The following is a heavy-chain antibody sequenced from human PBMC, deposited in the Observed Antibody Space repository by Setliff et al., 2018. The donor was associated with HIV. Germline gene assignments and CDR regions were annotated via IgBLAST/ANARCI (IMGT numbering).Heavy chain of an antibody. Sequence: SETLSLTCTVSGGSIRSHYWGWIRQPPGKRLEWLGYIYYSGSTNYNPPLKSRVTISVDTAKNQFSLKLSSVTAADTAVYYCARLRGSYDFSNWFDPWGQGTQVTVSS. J-gene: IGHJ5*02. CDR1: GGSIRSHY. CDR3: ARLRGSYDFSNWFDP. CDR2: IYYSGST. D-gene: IGHD3-3*01. V-gene: IGHV4-59*11.